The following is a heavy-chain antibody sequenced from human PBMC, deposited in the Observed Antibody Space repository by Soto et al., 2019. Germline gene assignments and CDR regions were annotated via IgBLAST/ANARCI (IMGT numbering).Heavy chain of an antibody. Sequence: QVQLVESGGGVVQPGRSLRLSCAASGFTFSSYGMHWVRQAPGKGLEWVAVIWYDGSNKYYADSVKGRFTISRDNSTNTLCLQMNSLRDEDTAVYYCARDTAMASYNWFAHWGQGNLVTVSS. CDR2: IWYDGSNK. V-gene: IGHV3-33*01. CDR1: GFTFSSYG. J-gene: IGHJ5*02. CDR3: ARDTAMASYNWFAH. D-gene: IGHD5-18*01.